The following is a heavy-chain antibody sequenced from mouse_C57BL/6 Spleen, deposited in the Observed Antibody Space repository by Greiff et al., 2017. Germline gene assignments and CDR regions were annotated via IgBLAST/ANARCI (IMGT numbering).Heavy chain of an antibody. Sequence: VQLQQSGAELMKPGASVKLSCKATGYTFTGYSIEWVKQRPGHGLEWIGEIFPGSGSTNYNEKFKGKATFTAETSSNTAYMQLSSLTTEDSAIYDCAREDSYDYPWFAYWGQGTMVTVSA. CDR3: AREDSYDYPWFAY. CDR2: IFPGSGST. CDR1: GYTFTGYS. V-gene: IGHV1-9*01. D-gene: IGHD2-12*01. J-gene: IGHJ3*01.